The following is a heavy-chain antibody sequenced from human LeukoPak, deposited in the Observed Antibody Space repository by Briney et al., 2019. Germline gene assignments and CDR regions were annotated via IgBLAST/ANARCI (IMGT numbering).Heavy chain of an antibody. CDR2: INAGNGNT. V-gene: IGHV1-3*01. Sequence: ASVKVSCKASGHTFTSYAMHWVRQAPGQRLEWMGWINAGNGNTKYSQEFQGRVTITRDTSASTAYMELSSLRSEDTAVYYCARAPYYYDSSGYRSWFDPWGQGTLVTVSS. D-gene: IGHD3-22*01. CDR1: GHTFTSYA. J-gene: IGHJ5*02. CDR3: ARAPYYYDSSGYRSWFDP.